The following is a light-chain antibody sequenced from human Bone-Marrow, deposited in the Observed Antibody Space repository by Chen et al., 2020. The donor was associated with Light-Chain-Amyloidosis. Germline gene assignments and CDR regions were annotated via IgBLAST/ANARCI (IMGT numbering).Light chain of an antibody. Sequence: SYELTPPPSLSVSPARPARITCPGDALPLKYAYWYQQKPGQAPVLVIHRDTERPSGISERFSGSSSGTTATLTISGVQAEDEADYHCQSADSSGTYEVIFGGGTKLTVL. CDR2: RDT. V-gene: IGLV3-25*03. CDR3: QSADSSGTYEVI. J-gene: IGLJ2*01. CDR1: ALPLKY.